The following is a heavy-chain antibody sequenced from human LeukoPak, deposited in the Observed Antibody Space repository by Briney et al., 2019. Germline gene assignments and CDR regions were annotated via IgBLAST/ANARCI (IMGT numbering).Heavy chain of an antibody. V-gene: IGHV6-1*01. D-gene: IGHD4-11*01. CDR2: TYYRSKWYN. Sequence: SQTLTLTCAISGDSVSSNSIAWNWIRQSPSRGLEWLGRTYYRSKWYNDYALSVKSRITINPDTSKNQLSLQLTSVSPEDTAVYYCARDSRVSNSLPLDNWGQGTLVTVSS. CDR3: ARDSRVSNSLPLDN. J-gene: IGHJ4*02. CDR1: GDSVSSNSIA.